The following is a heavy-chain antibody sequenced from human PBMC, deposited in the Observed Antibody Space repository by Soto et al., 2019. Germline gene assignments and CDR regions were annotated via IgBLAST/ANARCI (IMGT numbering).Heavy chain of an antibody. CDR2: IYYSGST. Sequence: QVQLQESGPGLVKPSETLSLTCTVSGGSVSSGSYYWSWIRQPPGKGLEWIGYIYYSGSTNYNPSLKSRVTISVDTSKNQFSLKLSSVTAADTAVYYCARDVYSGVGYSYGMNVWGQGTTVTVSS. CDR3: ARDVYSGVGYSYGMNV. J-gene: IGHJ6*02. CDR1: GGSVSSGSYY. D-gene: IGHD3-10*02. V-gene: IGHV4-61*01.